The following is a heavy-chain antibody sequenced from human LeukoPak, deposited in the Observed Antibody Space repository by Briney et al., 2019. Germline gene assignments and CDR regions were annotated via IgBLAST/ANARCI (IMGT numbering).Heavy chain of an antibody. V-gene: IGHV3-23*01. J-gene: IGHJ4*02. CDR2: ISSSGDRT. D-gene: IGHD3-16*01. CDR3: ARADRLGAALLASFDY. Sequence: PGGSLRLSCAASGFTFSSYAMSWVRQAPGKGLEWVSGISSSGDRTYYADSVKGRFTISRDNFKNTLYLQMNSLRAEDTAVYYCARADRLGAALLASFDYWGQGTLVTVSS. CDR1: GFTFSSYA.